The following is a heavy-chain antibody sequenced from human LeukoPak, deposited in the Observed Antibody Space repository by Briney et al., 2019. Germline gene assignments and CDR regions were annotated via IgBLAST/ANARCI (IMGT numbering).Heavy chain of an antibody. CDR2: ISGSGGST. CDR1: GFTFSSYA. Sequence: QPGGSLRLSCAASGFTFSSYAMSWVRQAPGKGLEWVSAISGSGGSTYYADSVKGRFTISRDNSKNTLYLQMNSLRAEDTAVYYCAKGRIGYSSSCYDYWGQGTLVTVSS. J-gene: IGHJ4*02. D-gene: IGHD6-13*01. V-gene: IGHV3-23*01. CDR3: AKGRIGYSSSCYDY.